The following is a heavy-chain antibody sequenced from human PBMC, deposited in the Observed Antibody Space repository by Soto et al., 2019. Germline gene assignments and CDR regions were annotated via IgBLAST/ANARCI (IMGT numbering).Heavy chain of an antibody. J-gene: IGHJ4*02. CDR3: PKDSHWRIISPTHDH. V-gene: IGHV3-23*01. CDR2: INGGDDSE. Sequence: EVQLWESGGGLVQPGGSLRLSCAVSGVTFRSSPMSWVRRAPGKGLEWVSGINGGDDSEHYVDSVRGRFTIIRDNSKNLLLLQMTSLPVEDTAIYYCPKDSHWRIISPTHDHWGQGTQVTVSS. CDR1: GVTFRSSP.